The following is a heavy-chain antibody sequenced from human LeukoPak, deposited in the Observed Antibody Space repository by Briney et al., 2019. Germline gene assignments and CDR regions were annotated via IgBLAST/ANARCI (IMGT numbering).Heavy chain of an antibody. CDR1: GGSISSYY. V-gene: IGHV3-9*01. CDR3: AKGQDYGGNGRDDAFDI. Sequence: LSLTCTVSGGSISSYYWSWIRQPPGKGLEWVSGISWNSGSIGYADSVKGRFTISRDNAKNSLYLQMNSLRAEDTALYYCAKGQDYGGNGRDDAFDIWGQGTVVTVSS. J-gene: IGHJ3*02. CDR2: ISWNSGSI. D-gene: IGHD4-23*01.